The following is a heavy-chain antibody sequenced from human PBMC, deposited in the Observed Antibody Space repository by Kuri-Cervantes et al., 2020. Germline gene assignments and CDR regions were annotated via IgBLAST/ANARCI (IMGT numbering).Heavy chain of an antibody. V-gene: IGHV4-4*07. Sequence: SETLSLTCTVSGGSIGSYYWSWIRQPAGKGLEWIGRIYTSGSTNYNPSLKSRVTMSVDTPKNQFSLKLSSVTAADTAVYYCARGKLERREAGYFDYWGQGTLVTVSS. J-gene: IGHJ4*02. D-gene: IGHD1-1*01. CDR1: GGSIGSYY. CDR3: ARGKLERREAGYFDY. CDR2: IYTSGST.